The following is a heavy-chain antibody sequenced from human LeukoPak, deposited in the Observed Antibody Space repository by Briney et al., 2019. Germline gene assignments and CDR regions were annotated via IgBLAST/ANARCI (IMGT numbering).Heavy chain of an antibody. CDR3: ARGAGKWLYYYYYMDV. D-gene: IGHD5-12*01. CDR2: ISSSSSYI. V-gene: IGHV3-21*01. J-gene: IGHJ6*03. Sequence: GESLRLSCAASGFTFSSYSMNWVRQAPAKGLEWVSSISSSSSYIYYADSVKGRFTISRDNAKNSLYLQMNSLRAEDTAVYYCARGAGKWLYYYYYMDVWGKGTTVTVSS. CDR1: GFTFSSYS.